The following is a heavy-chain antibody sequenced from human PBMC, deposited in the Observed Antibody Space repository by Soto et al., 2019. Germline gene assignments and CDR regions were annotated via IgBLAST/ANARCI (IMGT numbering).Heavy chain of an antibody. V-gene: IGHV4-4*02. D-gene: IGHD3-16*01. CDR1: GVSISSGNW. CDR2: IFHDGTA. Sequence: SETLSLTCTVSGVSISSGNWWTWVRQSPRKGLEYIGEIFHDGTANYFPSFERRVAMSVDKSKNQFSLKLTSVTAADAAIYYCARLVYDTRLDYLYFDFWGQGXQVTVHS. CDR3: ARLVYDTRLDYLYFDF. J-gene: IGHJ4*02.